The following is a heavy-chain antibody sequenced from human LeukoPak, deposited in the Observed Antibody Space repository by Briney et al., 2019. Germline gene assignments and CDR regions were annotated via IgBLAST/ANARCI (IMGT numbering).Heavy chain of an antibody. Sequence: ASVKVSCKASGYTFTSYYMHWVRQAPGPGLEWMGIINPSGGSTSYAQKFQGRVTMTRDTSTSTVYMELSSLRSEDTAVYYCARDFETLGYYYDSSGYYSDPGGVDYYYYGMDVWGQGTTVTVSS. CDR3: ARDFETLGYYYDSSGYYSDPGGVDYYYYGMDV. V-gene: IGHV1-46*01. J-gene: IGHJ6*02. CDR2: INPSGGST. CDR1: GYTFTSYY. D-gene: IGHD3-22*01.